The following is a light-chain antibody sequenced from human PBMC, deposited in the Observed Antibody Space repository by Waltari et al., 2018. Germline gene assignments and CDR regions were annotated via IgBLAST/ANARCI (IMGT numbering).Light chain of an antibody. CDR1: SSNIGSNY. CDR2: RNN. J-gene: IGLJ3*02. V-gene: IGLV1-47*01. CDR3: STWDDTLSGPV. Sequence: QSVLTQPPSASGTPGQTVTISCSGRSSNIGSNYVYWYQQFPGTAPKPLIYRNNQRPSGVPDRISGSKTGTSASLAISGLRSEDESDYYCSTWDDTLSGPVFGGGTKLTVL.